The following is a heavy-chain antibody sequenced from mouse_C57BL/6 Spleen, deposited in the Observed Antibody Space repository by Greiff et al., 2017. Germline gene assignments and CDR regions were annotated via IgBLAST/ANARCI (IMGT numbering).Heavy chain of an antibody. D-gene: IGHD2-2*01. CDR3: ARLGIYYAYDWYFDV. J-gene: IGHJ1*03. CDR1: GFTFSSYT. Sequence: EVMLVESGGGLVKPGGSLKLSCAASGFTFSSYTMSWVRQTPEKRLEWVATISGGGGNTYYPASVKGRFTISRDNAKNTLYLQMSSLRSEDTALYYWARLGIYYAYDWYFDVWGTGTTVTVSS. V-gene: IGHV5-9*01. CDR2: ISGGGGNT.